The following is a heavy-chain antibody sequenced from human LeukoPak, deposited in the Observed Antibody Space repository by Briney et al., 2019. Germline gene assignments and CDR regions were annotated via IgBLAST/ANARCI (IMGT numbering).Heavy chain of an antibody. CDR1: GFTFNIYW. J-gene: IGHJ5*02. CDR2: IKEDGSEK. D-gene: IGHD3-10*01. Sequence: GGSLRLSCTASGFTFNIYWMSWVRQAPGKGLEWVANIKEDGSEKTYVDSVKGRFTISRDNAKNSVYLQMSSLRAEDTAVYFCARMVRGVRVWFDPWGQGTLVTVSS. CDR3: ARMVRGVRVWFDP. V-gene: IGHV3-7*04.